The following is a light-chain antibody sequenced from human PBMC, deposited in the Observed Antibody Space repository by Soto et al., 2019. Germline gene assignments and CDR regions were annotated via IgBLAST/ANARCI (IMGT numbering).Light chain of an antibody. J-gene: IGKJ5*01. CDR1: QSVNSM. CDR3: QQRSNWPLIT. V-gene: IGKV3-11*01. CDR2: GAS. Sequence: EIVLTPSPDTLSVSPGERATLSCLASQSVNSMLAWYQQKPGQAPRLLIYGASNRATGIPARFSGSGSGTDFTLTISSLEPEDFVVYYCQQRSNWPLITFGQGTRLEIK.